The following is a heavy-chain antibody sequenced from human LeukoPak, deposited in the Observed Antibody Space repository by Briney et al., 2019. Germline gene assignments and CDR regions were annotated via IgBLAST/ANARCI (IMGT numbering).Heavy chain of an antibody. CDR2: INPSGGST. CDR1: GYTFTSYY. D-gene: IGHD6-13*01. J-gene: IGHJ6*02. Sequence: ASVKVSCKAFGYTFTSYYMHWVRQAPGQGLEWMGIINPSGGSTSYAQKFQGRVTMTRDTSTSTVYMELSSLRSEDTAVYYCARVVETTGYSSSWLNYYYYGMDVWGQGTTVTVSS. V-gene: IGHV1-46*01. CDR3: ARVVETTGYSSSWLNYYYYGMDV.